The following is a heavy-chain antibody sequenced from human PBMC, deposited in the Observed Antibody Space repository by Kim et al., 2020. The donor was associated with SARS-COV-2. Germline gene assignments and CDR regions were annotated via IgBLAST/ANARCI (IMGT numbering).Heavy chain of an antibody. J-gene: IGHJ6*02. CDR3: AKSTGNNAWIIFYYGMDV. V-gene: IGHV3-23*01. D-gene: IGHD5-12*01. Sequence: GGSLRLSCAASGFTFSSYAMSWVRQAPGKGLEWVSGIGGSGGSKYYADPVKGRFTISRDNSENTMDLQMNSLRAEDTALYYCAKSTGNNAWIIFYYGMDVWGQGTTVTVSS. CDR1: GFTFSSYA. CDR2: IGGSGGSK.